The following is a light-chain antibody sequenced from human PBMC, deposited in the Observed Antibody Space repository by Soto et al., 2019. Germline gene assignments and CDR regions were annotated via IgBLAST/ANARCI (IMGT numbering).Light chain of an antibody. CDR2: VNSDDSH. CDR1: RGHSNYA. J-gene: IGLJ3*02. V-gene: IGLV4-69*01. Sequence: QSVLTQSPSASASLGASVKLTCTLSRGHSNYAIAWHQQQPEKGPRYLMKVNSDDSHSKGDGIPDRFSGSSSGAERYLTISSLQSEDEADYYCQTWGTGIWVFGGGTKLTVL. CDR3: QTWGTGIWV.